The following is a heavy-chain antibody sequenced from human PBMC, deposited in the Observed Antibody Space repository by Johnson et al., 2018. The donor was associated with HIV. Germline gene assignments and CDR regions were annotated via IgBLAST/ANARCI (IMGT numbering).Heavy chain of an antibody. CDR2: ISYDGSNK. Sequence: QVQLVESGGGVVQPGRSLRLSCAASGFTFSSCALHWVRQAPGKGLEWVTVISYDGSNKYYADSVKGRFTISRDNSKNTLYLQMNSLRVEDTAVYYCARVEQLGAFDIWGQGTMVTVSS. J-gene: IGHJ3*02. D-gene: IGHD6-6*01. V-gene: IGHV3-30*04. CDR1: GFTFSSCA. CDR3: ARVEQLGAFDI.